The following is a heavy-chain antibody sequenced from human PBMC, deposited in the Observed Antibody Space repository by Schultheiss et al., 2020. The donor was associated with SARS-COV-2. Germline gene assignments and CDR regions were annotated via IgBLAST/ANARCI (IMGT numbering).Heavy chain of an antibody. Sequence: GGSLRLSCAASGFTFSSYSMNWVRQAPGKGLEWVSSISSSSSYIYYADSVKGRFTISRDNSKNTLYLQMNSLRAEDTAVYYCARDVGQWLAQDDAFDIWGQGTMVTVSS. V-gene: IGHV3-21*01. CDR3: ARDVGQWLAQDDAFDI. D-gene: IGHD6-19*01. CDR2: ISSSSSYI. CDR1: GFTFSSYS. J-gene: IGHJ3*02.